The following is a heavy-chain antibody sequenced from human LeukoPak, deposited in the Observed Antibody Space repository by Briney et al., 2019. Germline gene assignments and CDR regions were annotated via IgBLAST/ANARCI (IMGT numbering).Heavy chain of an antibody. D-gene: IGHD1-26*01. J-gene: IGHJ4*02. CDR2: IYSGGST. CDR3: ARDKGEAKGFDY. CDR1: GFTVSSNY. Sequence: GGSLRLSCAASGFTVSSNYMSWVRQAPGKGLEWVSVIYSGGSTYYADSVKGRFTISRDNSKNTLYLQMNSLRAESTAVYYCARDKGEAKGFDYWGQGTLVTVSS. V-gene: IGHV3-53*01.